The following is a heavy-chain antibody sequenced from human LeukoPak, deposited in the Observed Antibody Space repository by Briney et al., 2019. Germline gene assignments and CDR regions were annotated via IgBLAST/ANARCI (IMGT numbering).Heavy chain of an antibody. Sequence: ASVNVSCTASGYTFTSYDINWVRQATGQGLEWMGWMSPNSGNTGYAQKFQGRVTMTRNTAISTAYMELSSLRSEDTAVYYCVRTPPNWGADYWGQGTLVTVSS. J-gene: IGHJ4*02. D-gene: IGHD7-27*01. V-gene: IGHV1-8*01. CDR1: GYTFTSYD. CDR2: MSPNSGNT. CDR3: VRTPPNWGADY.